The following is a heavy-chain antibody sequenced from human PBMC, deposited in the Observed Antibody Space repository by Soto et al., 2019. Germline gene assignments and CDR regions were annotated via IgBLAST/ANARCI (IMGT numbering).Heavy chain of an antibody. CDR2: VYHAGRT. J-gene: IGHJ4*02. Sequence: SETLSLTCTASGGTFRSERYSWSCMRQPTGQGLEWIGYVYHAGRTSYNPSLKSRVSTSMDTSNNQFSLNLDSVTAADTAVYFWARDSAYSDSGGQGTLVTVPS. V-gene: IGHV4-61*01. CDR1: GGTFRSERYS. CDR3: ARDSAYSDS.